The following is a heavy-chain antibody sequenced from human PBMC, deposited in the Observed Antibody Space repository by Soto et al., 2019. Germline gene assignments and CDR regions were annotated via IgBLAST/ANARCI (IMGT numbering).Heavy chain of an antibody. Sequence: SETMYLTSIVSGESISSADFYWCWIRQPPGKGLEWIGYIYYSSTTYYNPSLKSRVTISVDKSKNHFSLELTSVTAADTAVYYCARGPFGGDCHLPESWGQGNLDTVT. CDR2: IYYSSTT. CDR3: ARGPFGGDCHLPES. CDR1: GESISSADFY. J-gene: IGHJ5*02. V-gene: IGHV4-30-4*01. D-gene: IGHD2-21*02.